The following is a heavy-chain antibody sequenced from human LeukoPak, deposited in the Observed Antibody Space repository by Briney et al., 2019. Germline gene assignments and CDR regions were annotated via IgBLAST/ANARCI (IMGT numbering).Heavy chain of an antibody. CDR2: ISAYNGNT. V-gene: IGHV1-18*01. CDR1: GYTFTSYG. J-gene: IGHJ3*01. CDR3: ARDLYYYGSGSYYDVFDV. D-gene: IGHD3-10*01. Sequence: ASVKVSCKASGYTFTSYGISWVRQAPGQGLAWMGWISAYNGNTNYAQKLQGRVTMTTDTSTSTAYLELRSLRSDDTAVYYCARDLYYYGSGSYYDVFDVWGQGTMVTVSS.